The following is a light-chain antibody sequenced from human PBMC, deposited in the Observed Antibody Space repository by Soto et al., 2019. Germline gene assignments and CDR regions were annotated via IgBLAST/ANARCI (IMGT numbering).Light chain of an antibody. V-gene: IGLV2-8*01. J-gene: IGLJ1*01. CDR3: ASYAGSSSV. CDR2: GVT. CDR1: SSDVGAYNW. Sequence: QSALTQPPSASGSPGQSVTISCTGTSSDVGAYNWVSWYQQHPGRSPKLMIYGVTKRPSGVPDRFSGSKSGNTASLTVSGLQPEDEADYYCASYAGSSSVFGTGTKLTVL.